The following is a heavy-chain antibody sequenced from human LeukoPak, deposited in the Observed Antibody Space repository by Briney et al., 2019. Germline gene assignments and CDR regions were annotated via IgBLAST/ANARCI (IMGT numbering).Heavy chain of an antibody. V-gene: IGHV3-23*01. CDR2: ISGSGGST. CDR1: GFTFSGYA. Sequence: PGGPLRHPRAASGFTFSGYAISWVRQPPGKELKWVSAISGSGGSTYYADSVKGRFTISRDNSKNTLYLQMNSLRAEDTAVYYCAKYGEGSGSYSAYYFDYWGQGTLVTVSS. D-gene: IGHD3-10*01. J-gene: IGHJ4*02. CDR3: AKYGEGSGSYSAYYFDY.